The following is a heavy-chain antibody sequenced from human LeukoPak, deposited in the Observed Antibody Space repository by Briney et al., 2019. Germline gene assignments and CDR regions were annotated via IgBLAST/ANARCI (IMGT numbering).Heavy chain of an antibody. J-gene: IGHJ5*02. V-gene: IGHV3-7*01. CDR1: RFTFSYYW. CDR2: LRPDGRDK. D-gene: IGHD3-3*01. Sequence: GGSLRLSCAASRFTFSYYWMTGVRQAPAKGLEWVANLRPDGRDKYYADSVKGRFTISRDNAKNSLYLQMNGLRADDTAIYYCARDAYDDASESWGQGTLVTVSS. CDR3: ARDAYDDASES.